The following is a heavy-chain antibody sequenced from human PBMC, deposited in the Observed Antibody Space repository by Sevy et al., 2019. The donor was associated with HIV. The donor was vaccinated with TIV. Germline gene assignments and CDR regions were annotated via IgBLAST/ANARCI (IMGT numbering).Heavy chain of an antibody. D-gene: IGHD6-13*01. CDR1: GDSISGYY. CDR3: ARGIAAPRGMDV. V-gene: IGHV4-59*01. J-gene: IGHJ6*02. Sequence: SETLSLTCTVSGDSISGYYWSWIRQPPGKGLEWIGYFFYSGSTNYNPSLKSRVTISVDTTRNQVSLKVRSVTAADTAIYYCARGIAAPRGMDVWGQGTTVTVSS. CDR2: FFYSGST.